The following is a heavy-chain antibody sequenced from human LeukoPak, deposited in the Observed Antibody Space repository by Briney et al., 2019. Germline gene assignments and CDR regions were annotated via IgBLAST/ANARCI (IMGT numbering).Heavy chain of an antibody. J-gene: IGHJ4*02. Sequence: SQTLSLTWAISGDIVSGNRATWNWLRQSPSRGLEWLGRIYYRSKWYADYAVSVKGRITINPDTSKNQFSLLLNSVTPEDTAVYFCGRAEHDRGPEYWGQGTLVTVSS. CDR3: GRAEHDRGPEY. D-gene: IGHD1-14*01. V-gene: IGHV6-1*01. CDR1: GDIVSGNRAT. CDR2: IYYRSKWYA.